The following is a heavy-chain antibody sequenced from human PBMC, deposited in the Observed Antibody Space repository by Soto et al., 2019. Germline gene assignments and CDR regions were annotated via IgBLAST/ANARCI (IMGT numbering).Heavy chain of an antibody. CDR2: IIPILGIA. V-gene: IGHV1-69*02. J-gene: IGHJ4*02. D-gene: IGHD3-3*01. CDR3: ASRPRAIFGVVIDFDY. Sequence: QVQLVQSGAEVKKPGSSVKVSCKASGGTFSSYTISWVRQAPGQGLEWMGRIIPILGIANYAQKFQGRVTITADKPTSTAYMKLSSLRSEDTAVYYCASRPRAIFGVVIDFDYWGQGTLVTVSS. CDR1: GGTFSSYT.